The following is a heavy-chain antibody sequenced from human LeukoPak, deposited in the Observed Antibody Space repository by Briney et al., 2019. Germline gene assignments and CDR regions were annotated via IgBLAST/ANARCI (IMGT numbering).Heavy chain of an antibody. CDR1: GFTFDDYA. CDR3: AKADVVRYAVWYFDL. CDR2: ISWNSGSI. V-gene: IGHV3-9*01. D-gene: IGHD2-21*01. J-gene: IGHJ2*01. Sequence: SGRSLRLSCAASGFTFDDYAMPWVRHAPGKGLEWVSGISWNSGSIGYADSVKGRFTISRDNAKNSLYLQMNSLRAEDTALYYCAKADVVRYAVWYFDLWGRGTLVTVSS.